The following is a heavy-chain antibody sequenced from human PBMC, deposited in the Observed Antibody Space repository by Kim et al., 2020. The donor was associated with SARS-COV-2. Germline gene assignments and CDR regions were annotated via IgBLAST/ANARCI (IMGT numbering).Heavy chain of an antibody. Sequence: GGSLRLSCAASGFTFSGSAMNWVRQAPGKGLEWVAGISSKADSSDSAYSATGRCTFTIASDETTHTAHLQMNSPKTEDTAEYDSTRHVDYYGDWG. CDR2: ISSKADSSDS. CDR1: GFTFSGSA. V-gene: IGHV3-73*01. J-gene: IGHJ1*01. CDR3: TRHVDYYGD. D-gene: IGHD3-10*01.